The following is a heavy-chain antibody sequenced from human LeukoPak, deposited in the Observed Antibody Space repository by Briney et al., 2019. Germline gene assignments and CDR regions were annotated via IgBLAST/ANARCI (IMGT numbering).Heavy chain of an antibody. Sequence: PSETLSLTCTVSGYSISSGYYWGWIRQPPGKGLEWIGSIYHSGSTHYNPSLKSRVTISVDTSKNQFSLKLSSVTAADTAVYYCARCRRVVGATFPSYFDYWGQGTLVTVSS. V-gene: IGHV4-38-2*02. D-gene: IGHD1-26*01. CDR2: IYHSGST. CDR1: GYSISSGYY. J-gene: IGHJ4*02. CDR3: ARCRRVVGATFPSYFDY.